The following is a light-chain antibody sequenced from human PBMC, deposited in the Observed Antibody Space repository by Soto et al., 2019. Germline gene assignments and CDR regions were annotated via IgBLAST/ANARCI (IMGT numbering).Light chain of an antibody. CDR1: QAIRND. CDR2: TAY. J-gene: IGKJ2*01. Sequence: DIQMTQSPSSLSASVGDRVTITCRASQAIRNDLGWYQQKPGKAPKRLIYTAYKLHSGVPSRFSGSAFGTEFPLTISSLQPEDFATYYCLQHNGYPYTFGQGTKLEIK. V-gene: IGKV1-17*01. CDR3: LQHNGYPYT.